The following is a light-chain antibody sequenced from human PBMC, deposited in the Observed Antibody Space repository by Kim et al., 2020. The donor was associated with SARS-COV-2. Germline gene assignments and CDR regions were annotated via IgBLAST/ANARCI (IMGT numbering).Light chain of an antibody. CDR2: DAS. CDR1: QGISSA. CDR3: QQFNSYPLT. J-gene: IGKJ4*01. Sequence: AIQLTQSPSPLSASVGDRVTLTCRASQGISSALAWYQQKPGKAPNLLISDASRLESGVPSRFSGSGSGTDFTLTISSLQPEDFATYYCQQFNSYPLTLGGGNKLE. V-gene: IGKV1-13*02.